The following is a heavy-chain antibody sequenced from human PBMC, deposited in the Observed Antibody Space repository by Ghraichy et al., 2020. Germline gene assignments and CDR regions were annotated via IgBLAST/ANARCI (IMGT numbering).Heavy chain of an antibody. CDR1: GYTLTELS. D-gene: IGHD2-15*01. V-gene: IGHV1-24*01. CDR3: ATGRYCSGGSCYSMGWFDP. CDR2: FDPEDGET. J-gene: IGHJ5*02. Sequence: ASVKVSCKVSGYTLTELSMHWVRQAPGKGLEWMGGFDPEDGETIYAQKFQGRVTMTEDTSTDTAYMELSSLRSEDTAVYYCATGRYCSGGSCYSMGWFDPWGQGTLVTVSS.